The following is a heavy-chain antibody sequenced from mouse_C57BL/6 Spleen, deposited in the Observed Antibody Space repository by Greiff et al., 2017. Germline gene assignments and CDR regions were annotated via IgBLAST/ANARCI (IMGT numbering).Heavy chain of an antibody. J-gene: IGHJ2*01. V-gene: IGHV1-69*01. CDR1: GYTFTSYW. Sequence: VQLQQPGAELVMPGASVKLSCKASGYTFTSYWMHWVKQRPGQGLEWIGEIDPSDSYTNYNQKFKGKSTLTVDKSSSTAYMQLSSLTSEDSAFYYCARKDYGSSLFDYWGQGTTLTVSS. CDR2: IDPSDSYT. D-gene: IGHD1-1*01. CDR3: ARKDYGSSLFDY.